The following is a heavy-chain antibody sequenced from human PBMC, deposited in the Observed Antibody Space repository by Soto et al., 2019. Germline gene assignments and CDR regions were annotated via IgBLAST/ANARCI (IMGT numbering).Heavy chain of an antibody. V-gene: IGHV4-31*03. D-gene: IGHD3-10*01. CDR3: ARDHPESGWVDP. J-gene: IGHJ5*02. CDR1: GGSISSGGYY. CDR2: IYYSGST. Sequence: QVQLQESGPGLVKPSQTLSLTCTVSGGSISSGGYYWSWIREHPGKGLEWIGYIYYSGSTYYNPSLKSRVTISVDTSKNQFSLKLSSVTAADTAVYYCARDHPESGWVDPWGQGTLVTVSS.